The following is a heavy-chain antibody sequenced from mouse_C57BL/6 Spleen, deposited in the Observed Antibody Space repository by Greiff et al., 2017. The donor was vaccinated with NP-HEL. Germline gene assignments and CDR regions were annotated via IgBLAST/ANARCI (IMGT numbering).Heavy chain of an antibody. D-gene: IGHD1-1*01. CDR1: GYTFTDYY. J-gene: IGHJ3*01. CDR2: INPNNGGT. CDR3: ARPPYYGSSAWFAY. V-gene: IGHV1-26*01. Sequence: EVQLQQSGPELVKPGASVKISCKASGYTFTDYYMNWVKQSHGKSLEWIGDINPNNGGTSYNQKFKGKATLTVDKSSSTAYMELRSLTSEDSAGYYCARPPYYGSSAWFAYWGQGTLVTVSA.